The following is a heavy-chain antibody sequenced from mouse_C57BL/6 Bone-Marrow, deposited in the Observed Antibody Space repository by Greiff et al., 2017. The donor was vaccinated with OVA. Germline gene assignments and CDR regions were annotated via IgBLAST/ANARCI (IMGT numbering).Heavy chain of an antibody. CDR2: INYDGSSS. V-gene: IGHV5-16*01. D-gene: IGHD1-1*01. J-gene: IGHJ1*03. Sequence: EVKLVESEGGLVQPGSSMKLSCTASGFTFSDYYMAWVRQVPEKGLEWVANINYDGSSSYYLDSLKSRFIISRDNAKNILYLQMSSLKSEDTATYYCAREQGPYYYGSSSYFDVWGTGTTVTVSS. CDR1: GFTFSDYY. CDR3: AREQGPYYYGSSSYFDV.